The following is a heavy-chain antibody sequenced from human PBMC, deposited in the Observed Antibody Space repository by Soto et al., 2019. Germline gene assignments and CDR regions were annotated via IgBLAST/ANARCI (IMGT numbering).Heavy chain of an antibody. CDR1: GFTVSSNY. V-gene: IGHV3-53*01. J-gene: IGHJ6*02. CDR3: ARDRYSGYDYYYFGMDA. D-gene: IGHD5-12*01. Sequence: GGSLRLSCVASGFTVSSNYMTWVRQAPGKGLEWVSVIYSGGSTYYADSVKGRFTIARGNSKNTLYLQMNSLRAEDTAVYYCARDRYSGYDYYYFGMDAWGQGTTVTVSS. CDR2: IYSGGST.